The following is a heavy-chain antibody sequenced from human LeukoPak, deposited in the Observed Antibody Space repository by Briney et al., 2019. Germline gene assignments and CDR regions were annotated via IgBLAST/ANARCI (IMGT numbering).Heavy chain of an antibody. J-gene: IGHJ4*02. Sequence: IAYIYYSGSTNYNPSLKSRVTISVDTSKNQFSLKLSSVTAADTAVYYCARQNYYDSSCLDYWGQGTLVTVSS. CDR2: IYYSGST. CDR3: ARQNYYDSSCLDY. D-gene: IGHD3-22*01. V-gene: IGHV4-59*08.